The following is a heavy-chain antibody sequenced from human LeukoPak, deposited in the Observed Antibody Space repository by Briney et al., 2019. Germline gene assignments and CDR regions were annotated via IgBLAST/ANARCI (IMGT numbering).Heavy chain of an antibody. V-gene: IGHV1-8*01. CDR3: AREGIAAAADSFDY. CDR2: MNPNSGNT. J-gene: IGHJ4*02. CDR1: GYTFTSYD. D-gene: IGHD6-13*01. Sequence: RASVKVSCKASGYTFTSYDINWARQATGQGLEWIGWMNPNSGNTGYAQKFQGRVTMTRNTSISTAYMELSSLRSEDTAVYYCAREGIAAAADSFDYWGQGALVTVSS.